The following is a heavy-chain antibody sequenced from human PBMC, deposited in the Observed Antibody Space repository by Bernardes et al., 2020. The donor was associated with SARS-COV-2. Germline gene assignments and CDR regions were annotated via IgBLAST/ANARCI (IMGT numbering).Heavy chain of an antibody. CDR3: AREGQWLVTNHFDY. J-gene: IGHJ4*02. CDR1: GDSVSSNSAA. Sequence: LSLTCAISGDSVSSNSAAWNWIRQSPSRGLEWLGRTYYRSKWYNDYAVSVKSRITINPDTSKNQFSLQLNSVTPEDTVVYYCAREGQWLVTNHFDYWGQGTLVTVSS. D-gene: IGHD6-19*01. CDR2: TYYRSKWYN. V-gene: IGHV6-1*01.